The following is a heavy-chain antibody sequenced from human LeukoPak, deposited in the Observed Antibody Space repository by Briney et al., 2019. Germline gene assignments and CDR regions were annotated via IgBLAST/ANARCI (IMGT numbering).Heavy chain of an antibody. V-gene: IGHV3-9*01. Sequence: GRSLRLSCAASGFTFDDYAMHWVRQAPGKGLEWVSGISWNSGSIGYADPVKGRFTISRDNSKNTLYLQMNSLRAEDTAVYYCVAVGGAFDIWGQGTMVTVSS. CDR2: ISWNSGSI. D-gene: IGHD4-23*01. J-gene: IGHJ3*02. CDR3: VAVGGAFDI. CDR1: GFTFDDYA.